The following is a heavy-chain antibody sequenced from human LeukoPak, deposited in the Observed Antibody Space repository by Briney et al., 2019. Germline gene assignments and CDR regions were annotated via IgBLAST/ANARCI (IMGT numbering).Heavy chain of an antibody. D-gene: IGHD6-19*01. Sequence: EASVKVSCKASGYTFTGYYMHWVRQAPGQGLEGMGWINPNSGGTNYAQKFQGRVTMTRDTSISTAYMELSRLRSDDTAVYYCARGSSGWAVTRYWGQGTLVTVSS. J-gene: IGHJ4*02. CDR1: GYTFTGYY. CDR3: ARGSSGWAVTRY. CDR2: INPNSGGT. V-gene: IGHV1-2*02.